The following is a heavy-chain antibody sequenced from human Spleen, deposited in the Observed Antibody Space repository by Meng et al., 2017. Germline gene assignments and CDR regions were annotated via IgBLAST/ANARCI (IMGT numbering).Heavy chain of an antibody. J-gene: IGHJ3*02. V-gene: IGHV3-30-3*01. CDR1: GFAFNSFA. D-gene: IGHD3-9*01. Sequence: GESLKISCAAAGFAFNSFAMNWVRQAPGKGLEWVAVISNVGSNQYYRDSVKGRFTISRDNSNNTLYLQLNSLRPEDTAVYYCARGLRYFDWTGGSNAFDIWGQGTMVTVSS. CDR3: ARGLRYFDWTGGSNAFDI. CDR2: ISNVGSNQ.